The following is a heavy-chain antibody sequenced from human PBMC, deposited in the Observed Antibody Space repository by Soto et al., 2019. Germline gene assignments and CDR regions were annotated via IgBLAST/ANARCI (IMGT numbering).Heavy chain of an antibody. CDR1: GDSVSSNSAA. V-gene: IGHV6-1*01. CDR2: TYYRSKWYN. J-gene: IGHJ6*02. Sequence: SQTLSLTCATSGDSVSSNSAAWNWIRQSPSRGLEWLGRTYYRSKWYNDYAVSVKSRITINPDTSKNQFSLQLNSVTPEDTAVYYCARDLEGALHTVPYYCYYGMDVWGQGTTVTVSS. D-gene: IGHD1-1*01. CDR3: ARDLEGALHTVPYYCYYGMDV.